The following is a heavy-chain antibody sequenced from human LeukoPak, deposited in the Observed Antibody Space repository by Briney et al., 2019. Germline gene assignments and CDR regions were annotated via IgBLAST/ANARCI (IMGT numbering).Heavy chain of an antibody. CDR2: INHSGST. V-gene: IGHV4-34*01. Sequence: SETLSLTCAVYGGSFSGYYWSWIRQPPGKGLEWIGEINHSGSTNYNPSLKSGVTISVATSKNQFSLKLSSVTAADTAVYYCAGVVGGYSYGYGPDYWGQGALVTVYS. CDR1: GGSFSGYY. D-gene: IGHD5-18*01. CDR3: AGVVGGYSYGYGPDY. J-gene: IGHJ4*02.